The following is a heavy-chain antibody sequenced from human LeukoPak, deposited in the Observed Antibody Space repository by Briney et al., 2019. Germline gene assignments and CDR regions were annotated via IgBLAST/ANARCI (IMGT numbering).Heavy chain of an antibody. CDR1: GFTFSSYW. J-gene: IGHJ4*02. D-gene: IGHD5-18*01. V-gene: IGHV3-7*01. Sequence: GGSLRLSCAASGFTFSSYWMSWVRQASGKGLEWVANIKKDGSEKYYVDAVKGRFTISRDNAKTSLYLQMNSLRAEDTAVYYCARHLSGVTGYTYGRGIDYWGQGTLVTVSS. CDR3: ARHLSGVTGYTYGRGIDY. CDR2: IKKDGSEK.